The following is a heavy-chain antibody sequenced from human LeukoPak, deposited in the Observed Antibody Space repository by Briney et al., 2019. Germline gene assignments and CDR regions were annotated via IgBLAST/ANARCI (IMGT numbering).Heavy chain of an antibody. CDR3: AKDGSIYYDFWSGPFDY. V-gene: IGHV3-9*01. J-gene: IGHJ4*02. D-gene: IGHD3-3*01. CDR2: ISWNSGSI. Sequence: GGSLRLSCAASGFTFDDYAMHWVRQAPGKGLEWVSGISWNSGSIGYADSVKGRFTISRDNSKNTLYLQMNSLRAEDTAVYYCAKDGSIYYDFWSGPFDYWGQGTLVTVSS. CDR1: GFTFDDYA.